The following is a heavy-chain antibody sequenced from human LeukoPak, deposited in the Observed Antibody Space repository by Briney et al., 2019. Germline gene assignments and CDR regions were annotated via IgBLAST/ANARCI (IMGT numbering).Heavy chain of an antibody. V-gene: IGHV4-34*01. CDR1: GGSFSGYY. CDR3: ARARIQLWPTPSYYFDY. D-gene: IGHD5-18*01. CDR2: INHSGST. J-gene: IGHJ4*02. Sequence: PSETLSLTCAVYGGSFSGYYWSWIRQPPGKGLEWIGEINHSGSTNYNPSLKSRVTTPVDTSKNQFSLKLSSVTAADTAVYYCARARIQLWPTPSYYFDYWGQGTLVTVSS.